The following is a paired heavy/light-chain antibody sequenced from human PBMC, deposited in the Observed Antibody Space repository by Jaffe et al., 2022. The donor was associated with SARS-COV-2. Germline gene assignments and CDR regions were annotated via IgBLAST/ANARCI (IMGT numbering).Light chain of an antibody. CDR1: QSVGSGY. Sequence: IVLTQSPGTLSLSPGERATLSCGASQSVGSGYLAWYQKKPGQGPRLLIYDASRRAAGIADRFSGSGSGTDFTLTISRLEPDDYAVYYCQQYGSAPFTFGPGTRVDV. J-gene: IGKJ3*01. V-gene: IGKV3-20*01. CDR3: QQYGSAPFT. CDR2: DAS.
Heavy chain of an antibody. D-gene: IGHD2-2*01. CDR1: GLNFASYG. Sequence: EVQPVESGGGLVQPGGSLRLSCAVSGLNFASYGLSWVRQAPGKGLEWVSSISGSGTYTYYADSVSGRFTISRVNSANTLYLQMDRLKVDDTAVYYCSYQLLNYFYYGLDVCGQGTTVTVSS. CDR3: SYQLLNYFYYGLDV. V-gene: IGHV3-23*04. CDR2: ISGSGTYT. J-gene: IGHJ6*02.